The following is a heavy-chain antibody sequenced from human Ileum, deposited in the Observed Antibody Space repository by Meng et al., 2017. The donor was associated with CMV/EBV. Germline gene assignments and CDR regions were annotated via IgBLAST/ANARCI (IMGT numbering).Heavy chain of an antibody. V-gene: IGHV4-30-4*01. CDR3: AKYSGPSRWFDP. CDR2: IYYNGIT. J-gene: IGHJ5*02. D-gene: IGHD5-12*01. Sequence: GPGPSNPSQPLSLTCTVSGASTTNDDYYWSWIRQPPGKGLEWIGYIYYNGITYYNPSLKSRIAILVDTSKSQFSLIVSSVTAADTAVYYCAKYSGPSRWFDPWGQGTLVTVSS. CDR1: GASTTNDDYY.